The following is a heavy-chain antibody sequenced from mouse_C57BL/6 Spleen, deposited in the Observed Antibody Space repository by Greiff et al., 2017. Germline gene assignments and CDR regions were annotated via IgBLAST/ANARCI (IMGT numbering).Heavy chain of an antibody. CDR2: IHPNSGST. V-gene: IGHV1-64*01. D-gene: IGHD2-2*01. CDR3: ARDGGLRRNFDY. CDR1: GYTFTSYW. J-gene: IGHJ2*01. Sequence: VQLQQPGAELVKPGASVKLSCKASGYTFTSYWMHWVKQRPGQGLEWIGMIHPNSGSTNYNEKFKSKATLTVDKSSSTAYMQLSSLTSEDSAVYYCARDGGLRRNFDYWGQGTTLTVSS.